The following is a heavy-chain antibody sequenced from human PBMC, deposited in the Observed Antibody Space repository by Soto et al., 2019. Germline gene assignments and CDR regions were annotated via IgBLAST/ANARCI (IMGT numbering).Heavy chain of an antibody. Sequence: SETLSLTCTVSGGSISDYYWNWIRQSPGKGLEWIGYIYHSGSTYYNPSLKSRVTISLDASKTQFSLKLSSLTTADTAVYYCARASRNYFAYWGQGALVTVSS. CDR3: ARASRNYFAY. J-gene: IGHJ4*02. V-gene: IGHV4-59*01. CDR2: IYHSGST. CDR1: GGSISDYY.